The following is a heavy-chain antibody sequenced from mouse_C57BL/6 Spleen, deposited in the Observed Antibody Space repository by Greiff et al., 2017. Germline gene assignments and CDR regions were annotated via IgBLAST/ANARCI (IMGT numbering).Heavy chain of an antibody. CDR1: GYTFTSYW. V-gene: IGHV1-7*01. J-gene: IGHJ4*01. D-gene: IGHD2-3*01. CDR3: AKYYDGYYVRAMDY. CDR2: INPSSGYT. Sequence: VQLQQSGAELAKPGASVKLSCKASGYTFTSYWMHWVKQRPGQGLEWIGYINPSSGYTKYNQKFKDKATLTADKSSSTAYMQLSSLPYEYSAVDYCAKYYDGYYVRAMDYWGQGTSVTVSS.